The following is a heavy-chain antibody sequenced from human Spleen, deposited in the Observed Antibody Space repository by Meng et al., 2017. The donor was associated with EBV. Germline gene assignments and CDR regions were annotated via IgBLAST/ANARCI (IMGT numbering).Heavy chain of an antibody. CDR2: VIHSGNT. CDR3: ATGWGKANY. V-gene: IGHV4-34*12. Sequence: ELLHPWGEGMLKPSESLSLTCAVYGKSFRAYYWRWIRQPPGRGLEWIGDVIHSGNTSYSPSLKSRVTISVDTSKSQFSLKLRSMTAADTAVYYCATGWGKANYWGQGTLVTVSS. CDR1: GKSFRAYY. J-gene: IGHJ4*02. D-gene: IGHD3-16*01.